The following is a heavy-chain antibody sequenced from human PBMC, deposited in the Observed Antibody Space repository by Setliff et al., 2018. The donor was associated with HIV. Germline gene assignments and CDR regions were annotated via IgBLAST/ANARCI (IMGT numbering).Heavy chain of an antibody. CDR2: FYYTGST. V-gene: IGHV4-39*01. CDR3: ARRPAERELYWYFDL. D-gene: IGHD1-1*01. Sequence: SETLSLTSTVSDSSISSSSYYWGSIPPSPGAGLEWIWTFYYTGSTYYNPSLTSRVTISADMTKNLISLNLSSVTAADTAVYYCARRPAERELYWYFDLWGRGTLVTVSS. CDR1: DSSISSSSYY. J-gene: IGHJ2*01.